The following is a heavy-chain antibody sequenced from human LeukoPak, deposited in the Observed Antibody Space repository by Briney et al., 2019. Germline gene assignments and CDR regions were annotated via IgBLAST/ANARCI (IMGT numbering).Heavy chain of an antibody. CDR2: INHSGST. Sequence: SETLSLTCAVYGGTFSGYYWSWIRQPPGKGLEWIGEINHSGSTNYNPSLKSRVTISVDTSKNQFSLKVNSVTAADTAVYYCARESPRTFDYWGQGTLVTVSA. V-gene: IGHV4-34*01. CDR1: GGTFSGYY. J-gene: IGHJ4*02. CDR3: ARESPRTFDY.